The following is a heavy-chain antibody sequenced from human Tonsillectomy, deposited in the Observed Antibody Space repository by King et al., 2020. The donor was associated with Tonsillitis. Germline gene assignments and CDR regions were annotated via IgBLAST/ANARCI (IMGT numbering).Heavy chain of an antibody. CDR3: ARVQRDYGDAKGDWFDP. CDR2: LHQSGSA. D-gene: IGHD4-17*01. CDR1: GYSISGGYH. V-gene: IGHV4-38-2*02. Sequence: HVQLQESGPGLVQPAETLSLTCTVSGYSISGGYHWGWIRQLPGKRLEWIGFLHQSGSAYYNVALKSRVTISLDTSRNQVSLTLTSVTAADTAVYYCARVQRDYGDAKGDWFDPWGQGTLVVVSS. J-gene: IGHJ5*02.